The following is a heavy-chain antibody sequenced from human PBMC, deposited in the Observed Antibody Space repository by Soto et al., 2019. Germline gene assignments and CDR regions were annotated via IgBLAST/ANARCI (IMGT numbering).Heavy chain of an antibody. J-gene: IGHJ6*02. D-gene: IGHD2-8*02. Sequence: QLHVVESGGGVVQSGTSLRLSCVASGFSLRSSGMHWLRQAPGKGLEWVATSSYDGNHDWYAESVEGRFTISRDNSDNKVYLQMDRLREEDTAVYFCAKESADIVLTPPATSGMDVWGQGAMVTVSS. CDR2: SSYDGNHD. CDR1: GFSLRSSG. CDR3: AKESADIVLTPPATSGMDV. V-gene: IGHV3-30*18.